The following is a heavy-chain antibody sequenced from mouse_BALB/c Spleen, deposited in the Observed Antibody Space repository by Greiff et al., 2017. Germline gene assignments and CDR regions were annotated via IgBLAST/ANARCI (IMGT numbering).Heavy chain of an antibody. Sequence: EVKLMESGGGLVKPGGSLKLSCAASGFTFSDYYMYWVRQTPEKRLEWVATISDGGSYTYYPDSVKGRFTISRDNAKNNLYLQMSSLKSEDTAMYYCARGGLRLRRGYFDYWGQGTTLTVSS. D-gene: IGHD1-2*01. CDR1: GFTFSDYY. CDR2: ISDGGSYT. V-gene: IGHV5-4*02. CDR3: ARGGLRLRRGYFDY. J-gene: IGHJ2*01.